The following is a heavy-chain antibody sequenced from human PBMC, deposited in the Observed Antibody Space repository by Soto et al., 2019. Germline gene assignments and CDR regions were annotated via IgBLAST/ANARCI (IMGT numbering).Heavy chain of an antibody. D-gene: IGHD2-2*01. Sequence: SETLSLTCAVYGGSFSGYYWSWIRQPPGKGLEWIGYIYYSGSTYYNPSLKSRVTISVDTSKNQFSLKLSSVTAADTAVYYCARSQNLHIVLVPAAYKAPPYGMDVWGQGTTVTVSS. J-gene: IGHJ6*02. CDR2: IYYSGST. V-gene: IGHV4-34*09. CDR1: GGSFSGYY. CDR3: ARSQNLHIVLVPAAYKAPPYGMDV.